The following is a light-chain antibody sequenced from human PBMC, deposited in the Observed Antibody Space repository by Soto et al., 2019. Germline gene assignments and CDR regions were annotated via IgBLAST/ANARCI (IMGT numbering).Light chain of an antibody. J-gene: IGLJ2*01. CDR1: SSDIGGHKY. CDR3: SSYTSSTTSVV. CDR2: EVS. Sequence: QSALTQPASVSGSPGQSITISCTGTSSDIGGHKYVSWYQQHPDKAPKVLIFEVSNRPSGISNRFSGSKSGNTASLTISGLQAEDEADYYCSSYTSSTTSVVFGGRTKLTVL. V-gene: IGLV2-14*01.